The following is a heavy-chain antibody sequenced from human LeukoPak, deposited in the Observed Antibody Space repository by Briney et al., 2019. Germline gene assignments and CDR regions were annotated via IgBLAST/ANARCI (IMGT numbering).Heavy chain of an antibody. CDR1: GFTFSSYG. D-gene: IGHD2-8*01. CDR3: ARDGCTNGVCYLGY. J-gene: IGHJ4*02. CDR2: IWYDGSNK. Sequence: QPGGSLRLSCAASGFTFSSYGMHWVRQAPGKGLEWVAVIWYDGSNKYYADSVKGRFTISRDNSKNTLYLQMNSLRAEDTAVYYCARDGCTNGVCYLGYWGQGTLVTVSS. V-gene: IGHV3-33*01.